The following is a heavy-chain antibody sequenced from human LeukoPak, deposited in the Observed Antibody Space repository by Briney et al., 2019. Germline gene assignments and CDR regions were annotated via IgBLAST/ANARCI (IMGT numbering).Heavy chain of an antibody. CDR3: ARLTIFGVVQFDL. V-gene: IGHV5-51*01. CDR2: IYPGDSDT. CDR1: GYSFTSYW. J-gene: IGHJ5*02. Sequence: GASLKISCKGSGYSFTSYWIGWVRQMPGKGLEWMGIIYPGDSDTRYSPSFQGQVTISADKSISTAYMQWRSLKASDTAMYYCARLTIFGVVQFDLWGQGTLVTVSS. D-gene: IGHD3-3*01.